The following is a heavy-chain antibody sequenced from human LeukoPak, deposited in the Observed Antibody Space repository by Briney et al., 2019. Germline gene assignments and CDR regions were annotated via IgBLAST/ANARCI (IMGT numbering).Heavy chain of an antibody. V-gene: IGHV7-4-1*01. CDR3: ATGVRGVITPYNWFDP. CDR1: GYSFINYA. D-gene: IGHD3-10*01. Sequence: ASVKVSCKASGYSFINYAMNWVRQAPGQGLEWMGWINTNTGNPTYAQGFTGRFVFSLDTSVSTAYLQIASLKAEDTAVYYCATGVRGVITPYNWFDPWGQGTLVTVSS. CDR2: INTNTGNP. J-gene: IGHJ5*02.